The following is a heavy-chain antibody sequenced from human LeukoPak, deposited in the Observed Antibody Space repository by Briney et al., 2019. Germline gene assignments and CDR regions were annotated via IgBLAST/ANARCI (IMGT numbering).Heavy chain of an antibody. D-gene: IGHD6-6*01. CDR2: IYYSGST. CDR3: ARMPDEYSSSSDWFDP. J-gene: IGHJ5*02. V-gene: IGHV4-34*01. CDR1: GGSFSGYY. Sequence: SETLSLTCAVYGGSFSGYYWSWIRQPPGKGLEWIGSIYYSGSTYYNPSLKSRVTISVDTSKNQFSLKLSSVTAADTAVYYCARMPDEYSSSSDWFDPWGQGTLVTVSS.